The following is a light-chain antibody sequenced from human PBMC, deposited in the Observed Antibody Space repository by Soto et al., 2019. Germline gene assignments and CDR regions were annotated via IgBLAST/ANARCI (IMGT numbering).Light chain of an antibody. J-gene: IGKJ1*01. CDR3: QQYNNWPQT. Sequence: ETMMTQSPDTLSVSLGERATLSCRASQSLRSSLAWYQQKPGQAPRLLIYDASTGATGIPARFSGSGSGTDFTLTISGLQSEDFAVYYCQQYNNWPQTFGQGTKVDI. V-gene: IGKV3-15*01. CDR2: DAS. CDR1: QSLRSS.